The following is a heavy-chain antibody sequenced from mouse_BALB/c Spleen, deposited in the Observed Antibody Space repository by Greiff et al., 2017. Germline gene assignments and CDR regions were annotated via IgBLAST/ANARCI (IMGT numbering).Heavy chain of an antibody. CDR1: GFTFSDYY. V-gene: IGHV5-4*02. J-gene: IGHJ3*01. CDR3: ARDYDGFAY. Sequence: EVKLVESGGGLVKPGGSLKLSCAASGFTFSDYYMYWVRQTPEKRLEWVATISDGGSYTYYPDSVKGRFTISRDNAKNNLYLQMSSLKSEDTAMYYCARDYDGFAYWGQGTLVTVSA. CDR2: ISDGGSYT. D-gene: IGHD2-12*01.